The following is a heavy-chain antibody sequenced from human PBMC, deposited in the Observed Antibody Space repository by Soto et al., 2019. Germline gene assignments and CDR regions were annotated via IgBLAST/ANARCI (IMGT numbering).Heavy chain of an antibody. J-gene: IGHJ3*02. Sequence: KSSETLSLTCTVSGGSISSYYWSWIRQPPGKGLEWIGYIYYSGSTNYNPSLKSRVTISVDTSKNQFSLKLSSVTAADTAVYYCERHSSGSDNGHDVSGIWGQGTMVTVSS. CDR3: ERHSSGSDNGHDVSGI. CDR2: IYYSGST. D-gene: IGHD1-26*01. CDR1: GGSISSYY. V-gene: IGHV4-59*01.